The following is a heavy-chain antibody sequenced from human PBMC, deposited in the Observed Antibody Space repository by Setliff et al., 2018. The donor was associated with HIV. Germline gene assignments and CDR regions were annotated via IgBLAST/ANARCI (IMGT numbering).Heavy chain of an antibody. CDR3: APRGYSYGLGGYYFDY. CDR1: GYIFMNHY. V-gene: IGHV1-46*01. CDR2: INPLGANT. D-gene: IGHD5-18*01. Sequence: ASVKVSCKASGYIFMNHYMHWVRQAPGQGLEWMGIINPLGANTTYAQMFQGRVTMTRDTSISTAYMQLSRLRFDDTAVYYCAPRGYSYGLGGYYFDYWGQGTLVTVSS. J-gene: IGHJ4*02.